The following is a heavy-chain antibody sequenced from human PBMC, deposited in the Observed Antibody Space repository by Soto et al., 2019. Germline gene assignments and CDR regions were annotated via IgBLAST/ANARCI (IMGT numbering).Heavy chain of an antibody. Sequence: QVQLVQSGAEVKKPGSSVKVSCKASGGTFSSYRINWVRQAPGQGPKWVGGIVPIYRTADYAQKFQGRVTITADESARTSYMELRSLKSQDTAVYYCVRDSGAKLSSSWGQGTLVTVSS. CDR2: IVPIYRTA. CDR3: VRDSGAKLSSS. J-gene: IGHJ4*02. V-gene: IGHV1-69*01. D-gene: IGHD6-13*01. CDR1: GGTFSSYR.